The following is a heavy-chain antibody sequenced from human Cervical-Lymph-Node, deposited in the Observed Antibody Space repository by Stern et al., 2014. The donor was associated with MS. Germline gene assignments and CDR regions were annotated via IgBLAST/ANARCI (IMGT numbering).Heavy chain of an antibody. CDR2: INPGGGFS. Sequence: QMQLVQSGAEVKKPGASVTLSCTASGYTFTTYYIPWVRQAPGQGLEWMGIINPGGGFSTYAQTFQGSVTMTRATSPSTVSLQLRSLRAEDTAVYYGATVRPSTPCAVPYYDYGMDVWGRGTVVTVSS. D-gene: IGHD2-15*01. V-gene: IGHV1-46*03. CDR1: GYTFTTYY. J-gene: IGHJ6*02. CDR3: ATVRPSTPCAVPYYDYGMDV.